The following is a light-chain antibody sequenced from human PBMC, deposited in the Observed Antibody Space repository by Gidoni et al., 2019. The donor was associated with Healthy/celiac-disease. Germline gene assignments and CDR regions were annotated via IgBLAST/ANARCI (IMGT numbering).Light chain of an antibody. Sequence: SYVLTQPPSVSVAPGQTARITCGGNNMGSKSGHWDQQKPGQAAVLVVYDDRDRPSGIPERFSGSNSGNTATRTISRVEAGDEADYYCQVWDSSSDHLVVFGGGTKLTVL. CDR1: NMGSKS. CDR2: DDR. CDR3: QVWDSSSDHLVV. V-gene: IGLV3-21*02. J-gene: IGLJ2*01.